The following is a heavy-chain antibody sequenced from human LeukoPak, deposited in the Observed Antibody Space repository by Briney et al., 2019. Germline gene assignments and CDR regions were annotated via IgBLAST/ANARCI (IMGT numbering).Heavy chain of an antibody. V-gene: IGHV5-51*07. CDR3: ARLPQWGGTYHFDY. CDR2: IYPGDSDT. D-gene: IGHD1-26*01. CDR1: GYSFTNHW. J-gene: IGHJ4*02. Sequence: GESLKISCKGSGYSFTNHWIGWVHQMPGKGLEWMGIIYPGDSDTRYSPSFQGQVTISADKSISMAYLQWSSLKASDTAMYYCARLPQWGGTYHFDYWGQGALLTVSS.